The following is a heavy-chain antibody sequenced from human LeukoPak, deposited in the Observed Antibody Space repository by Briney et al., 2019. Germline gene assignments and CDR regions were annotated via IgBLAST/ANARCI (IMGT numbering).Heavy chain of an antibody. CDR1: GFTFGSYG. D-gene: IGHD6-13*01. V-gene: IGHV3-30*03. J-gene: IGHJ4*02. Sequence: GGSLRLSFAASGFTFGSYGMHWVRQAPGKGLEWVALISYEGSNTYYADSVKGRFTISRDNAKNSLYLQMNSLRAEDTAVYYCARDMVAGYSSSWYSLDYWGQGTLVTVSS. CDR2: ISYEGSNT. CDR3: ARDMVAGYSSSWYSLDY.